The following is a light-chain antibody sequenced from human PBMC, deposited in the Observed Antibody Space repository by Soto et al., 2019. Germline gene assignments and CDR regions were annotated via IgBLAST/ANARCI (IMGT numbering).Light chain of an antibody. CDR3: QHYGRSSIH. CDR1: QDVNSR. CDR2: GAS. J-gene: IGKJ5*01. V-gene: IGKV3-20*01. Sequence: IVSTQFPDTLSLSPRQRATLSCRASQDVNSRVAWYQHKTGQAPRLLIAGASSRATGIPDRFRGSGSATDFTLTISRLEPEDFALYYCQHYGRSSIHFGQGTRLEIK.